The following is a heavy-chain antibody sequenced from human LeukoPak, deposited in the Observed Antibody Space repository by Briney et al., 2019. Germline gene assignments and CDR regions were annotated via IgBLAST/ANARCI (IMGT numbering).Heavy chain of an antibody. CDR3: ARHHAEILVPND. CDR2: VYYSGNT. Sequence: SETLSLTCTVSGGYIISRSHYWGWIRQPPGKGLEWIGSVYYSGNTYYTPSLNTRATISLDTPTSKNQFSLTLSSVTAADTAVYYCARHHAEILVPNDWGQGTLVTVSS. CDR1: GGYIISRSHY. J-gene: IGHJ4*02. V-gene: IGHV4-39*01. D-gene: IGHD1-1*01.